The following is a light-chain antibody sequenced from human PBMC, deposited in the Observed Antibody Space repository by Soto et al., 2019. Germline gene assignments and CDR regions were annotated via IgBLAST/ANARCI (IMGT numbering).Light chain of an antibody. V-gene: IGLV2-14*01. CDR1: SSEVGGYNY. CDR3: SSYTSSSTLVV. Sequence: QYALTQPASVSGSPGQSITISCTGTSSEVGGYNYVSWYQQHPGKAPKLMIYEVSNRPSGVSNRFSGSKSGNTAFLTISGLQAEDEADYYCSSYTSSSTLVVFGGGTKLTVL. J-gene: IGLJ3*02. CDR2: EVS.